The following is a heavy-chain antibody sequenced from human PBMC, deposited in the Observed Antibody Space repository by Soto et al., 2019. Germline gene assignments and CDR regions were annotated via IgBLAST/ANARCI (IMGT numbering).Heavy chain of an antibody. CDR1: GGSISSYY. V-gene: IGHV4-59*08. Sequence: SETLSLTCTVSGGSISSYYWSWIRQPPGKGLEWIGYIYYSGGTNYNPSLKSRLTMSVDTSKNQFSLKLSSVTAADTALYYCARQYYDILTGYHCYFDYWGQGTQVTVSS. CDR3: ARQYYDILTGYHCYFDY. J-gene: IGHJ4*02. CDR2: IYYSGGT. D-gene: IGHD3-9*01.